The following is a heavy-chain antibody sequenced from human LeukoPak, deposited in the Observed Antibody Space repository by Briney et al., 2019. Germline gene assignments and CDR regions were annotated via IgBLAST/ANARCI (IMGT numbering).Heavy chain of an antibody. CDR2: IYHSGST. J-gene: IGHJ4*02. Sequence: SETLSLTCTVSGYSISSGYYWGWIRQPPGKGLEWIGSIYHSGSTYYNPSLKSRVTISVDTSKNQLSLKLSSVTAADTAVYYCARAVVFWSGYIDYWGQGTLVTVSS. CDR1: GYSISSGYY. D-gene: IGHD3-3*01. V-gene: IGHV4-38-2*02. CDR3: ARAVVFWSGYIDY.